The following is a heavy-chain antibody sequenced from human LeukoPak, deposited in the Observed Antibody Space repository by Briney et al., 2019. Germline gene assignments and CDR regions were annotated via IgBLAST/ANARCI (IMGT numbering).Heavy chain of an antibody. CDR1: GFSFYRYA. Sequence: GGSLRLFCEAWGFSFYRYAMCGVGQAPGNELDWVSAISGSGGSTYYADSVNGQFTISRDTSKNTLYLQMNSLRAEDKAVYYCAKEAYSGTYPYYFDYWGQGIMVTVSS. V-gene: IGHV3-23*01. CDR3: AKEAYSGTYPYYFDY. J-gene: IGHJ4*02. D-gene: IGHD1-26*01. CDR2: ISGSGGST.